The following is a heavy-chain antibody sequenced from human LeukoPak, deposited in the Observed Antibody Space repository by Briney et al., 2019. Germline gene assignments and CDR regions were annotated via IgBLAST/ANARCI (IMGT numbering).Heavy chain of an antibody. CDR2: INPNSGGT. CDR1: GYTFTGYY. D-gene: IGHD3-22*01. CDR3: ARDSLDYDSSGYYPN. J-gene: IGHJ4*02. Sequence: ASVKVSCKASGYTFTGYYMHWVRQAPGQGLEWMGWINPNSGGTNYAQKFQGRVTMTRDTSISTAYMELSRLRSVDTAVYYCARDSLDYDSSGYYPNWGQGTLVTVSS. V-gene: IGHV1-2*02.